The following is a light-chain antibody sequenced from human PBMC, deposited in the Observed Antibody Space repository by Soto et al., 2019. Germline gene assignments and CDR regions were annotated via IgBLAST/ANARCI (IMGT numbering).Light chain of an antibody. Sequence: ELVMTQSPATLSVSPGERATLSCRASQSVSSNLAWYQQKPGQAPRLLIYHASTRATGIPARFSGSGSGTEVTLTISSLQSEDFAVYYCQQYNKWPLTFGGGTKVEIK. V-gene: IGKV3-15*01. CDR3: QQYNKWPLT. CDR1: QSVSSN. CDR2: HAS. J-gene: IGKJ4*01.